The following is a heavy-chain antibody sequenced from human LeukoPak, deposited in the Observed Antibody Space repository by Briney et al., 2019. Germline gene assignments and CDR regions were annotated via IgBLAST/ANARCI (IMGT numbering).Heavy chain of an antibody. CDR3: ARVRDAFDI. J-gene: IGHJ3*02. Sequence: GASVKVSCKVSGYTLTELSMHWVRQAPGQGLEWMGWINPNSGGTNYAQKFQGRVTMTRDTSISTAYMELSRLRSDDTAVYYCARVRDAFDIWGQGTMVTVSS. V-gene: IGHV1-2*02. CDR1: GYTLTELS. CDR2: INPNSGGT.